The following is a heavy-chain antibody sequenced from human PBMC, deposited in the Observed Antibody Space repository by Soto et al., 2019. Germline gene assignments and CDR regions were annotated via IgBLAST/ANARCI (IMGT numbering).Heavy chain of an antibody. J-gene: IGHJ5*02. D-gene: IGHD7-27*01. Sequence: SETLSLTCTVSGGSISSYYWSWIRKPPGKGLEWIGYIYYSGSTNYNPSLKSRVTISVDTSKNQFSLKLSSVTAADTAVYYCARDLGTQRGWFDPWGQGTLVTVSS. CDR2: IYYSGST. CDR1: GGSISSYY. CDR3: ARDLGTQRGWFDP. V-gene: IGHV4-59*01.